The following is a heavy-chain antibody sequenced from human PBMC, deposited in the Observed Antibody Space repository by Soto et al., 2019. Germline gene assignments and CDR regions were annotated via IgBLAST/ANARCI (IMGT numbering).Heavy chain of an antibody. V-gene: IGHV1-8*01. J-gene: IGHJ6*02. CDR2: MNPNSGNT. CDR3: ARGWRDDYSNYYYGMDV. CDR1: GYTFTSYD. Sequence: ASVKVSCKASGYTFTSYDINWVRQATGQGLEWMGWMNPNSGNTGYAQKFQGRVTMTRNTSISTAYMELSSLRSEDTAVYYCARGWRDDYSNYYYGMDVWGQGTTVTVSS. D-gene: IGHD4-4*01.